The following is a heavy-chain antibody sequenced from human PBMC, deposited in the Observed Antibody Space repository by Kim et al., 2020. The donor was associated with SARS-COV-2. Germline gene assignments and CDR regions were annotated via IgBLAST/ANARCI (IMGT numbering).Heavy chain of an antibody. CDR3: TRWNLGELSLHGY. D-gene: IGHD3-16*02. CDR1: GFTFGDYA. Sequence: GGSLRLSCTASGFTFGDYAMSRVRQAPGKGLAWVGFIRSKGHGGKIEYAASEKGRFSKPRDDSQSTPYLEINSLKTEDTPVYYCTRWNLGELSLHGYWGQGTLVTVSS. J-gene: IGHJ4*02. CDR2: IRSKGHGGKI. V-gene: IGHV3-49*04.